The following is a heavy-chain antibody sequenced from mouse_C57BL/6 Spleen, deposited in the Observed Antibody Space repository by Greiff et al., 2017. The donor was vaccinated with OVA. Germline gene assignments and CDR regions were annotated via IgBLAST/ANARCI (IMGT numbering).Heavy chain of an antibody. V-gene: IGHV1-64*01. D-gene: IGHD1-1*01. CDR2: IHPNSGST. CDR1: GYTFTSYW. CDR3: ARGDYGSPYYFDY. Sequence: VQLQQPGAELVKPGASVKLSCKASGYTFTSYWMHWVKQRPGQGLEWIGMIHPNSGSTNYNEKFKSKATLTVDKSSSTAYMQLSSLTSEDSAVYYCARGDYGSPYYFDYWGQGTTLTVSS. J-gene: IGHJ2*01.